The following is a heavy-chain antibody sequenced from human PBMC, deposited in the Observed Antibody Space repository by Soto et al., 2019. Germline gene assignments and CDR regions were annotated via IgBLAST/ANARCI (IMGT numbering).Heavy chain of an antibody. CDR2: ISRDGDTI. V-gene: IGHV3-9*01. CDR1: GFNFHGYD. CDR3: VKGDYGDY. Sequence: GGSLRLSCGASGFNFHGYDMHWVRQAPGKGLEWVSGISRDGDTIYYADSVKGRFTVSRDNAKNSLYLQMRSLRAEDTAFYYCVKGDYGDYWGQGTQVTVSS. J-gene: IGHJ4*02.